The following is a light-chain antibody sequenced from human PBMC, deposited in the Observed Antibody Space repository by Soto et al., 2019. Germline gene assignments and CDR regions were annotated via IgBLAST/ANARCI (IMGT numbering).Light chain of an antibody. CDR2: SAS. Sequence: EIVLTQSPGTLSLSPGERATLSCRASQSVSSNFLAWYQQKPGQAPRLLIYSASRRATGIPDRFSGSGSGTDFTLAISRLEPEDSAVYYCQQYGSLITFGQGTRLEIK. V-gene: IGKV3-20*01. CDR3: QQYGSLIT. J-gene: IGKJ5*01. CDR1: QSVSSNF.